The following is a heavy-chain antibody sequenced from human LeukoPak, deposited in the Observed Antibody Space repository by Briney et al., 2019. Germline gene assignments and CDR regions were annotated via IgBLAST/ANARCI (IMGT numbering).Heavy chain of an antibody. J-gene: IGHJ4*02. CDR1: GFTFSSYG. CDR3: ARDNNAAGIGIDY. D-gene: IGHD1-14*01. CDR2: IWYDGSNK. Sequence: GGSLRLSCAASGFTFSSYGMHWVRQAPGKGLEWVAVIWYDGSNKYYADSVKGRFTISRDNSKNTLYLQMNSLRAEDTAVYYCARDNNAAGIGIDYWGQGTLVTVSS. V-gene: IGHV3-33*01.